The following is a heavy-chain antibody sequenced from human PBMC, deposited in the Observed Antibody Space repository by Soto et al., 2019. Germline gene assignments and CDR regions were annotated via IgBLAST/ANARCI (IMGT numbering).Heavy chain of an antibody. J-gene: IGHJ4*02. Sequence: AGQSLKISCKGSGYSFTSHWISLVRQMPGEGLEWMGRIDPSESYTEYRPSFKGNLPMSSDKSITTAHVEWSSLAASDTAIYYCARHFNDGFDYWGQGTLVNVSS. V-gene: IGHV5-10-1*01. CDR1: GYSFTSHW. CDR2: IDPSESYT. D-gene: IGHD1-1*01. CDR3: ARHFNDGFDY.